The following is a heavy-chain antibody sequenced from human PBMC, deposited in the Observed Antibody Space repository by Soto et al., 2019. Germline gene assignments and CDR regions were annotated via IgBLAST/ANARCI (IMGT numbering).Heavy chain of an antibody. V-gene: IGHV4-59*01. D-gene: IGHD6-19*01. CDR2: VYHTGST. CDR1: GASITTYY. Sequence: SETLSLTCDVSGASITTYYWTWIRQAPGKGLEWIGNVYHTGSTDYNSSLKSRVTISVDTSKNQFSLNMNSVTAADTAVYYCARRLFGSGWTLDSWGQGALVTVSS. CDR3: ARRLFGSGWTLDS. J-gene: IGHJ4*02.